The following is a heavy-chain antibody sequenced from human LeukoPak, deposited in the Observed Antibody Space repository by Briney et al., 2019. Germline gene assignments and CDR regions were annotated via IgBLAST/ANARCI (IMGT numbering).Heavy chain of an antibody. J-gene: IGHJ5*02. V-gene: IGHV4-34*01. Sequence: SETLSLTCAVSGGTFRGYYWSWIRQPPGKGLAWRGEIEHTESTNYNPSLESRVTLSVYTYKSQVSLNLNAVTAADTAVYYCARGLRFHVGSGNWFDLWGQGTLVTVSS. CDR1: GGTFRGYY. CDR2: IEHTEST. D-gene: IGHD3-10*01. CDR3: ARGLRFHVGSGNWFDL.